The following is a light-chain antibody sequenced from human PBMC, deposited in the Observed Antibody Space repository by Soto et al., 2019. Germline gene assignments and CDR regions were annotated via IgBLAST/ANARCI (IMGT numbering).Light chain of an antibody. Sequence: DIVMTQSPATLSVAPGERVTFSCRASQSVSTFLAWFQQKPGQAPRLLIYDASNRATGVPARFSGSGSGTDFTLTISSLEPEDFVVYYCQQRSAWPLTFGGGTKVEIK. J-gene: IGKJ4*01. CDR3: QQRSAWPLT. V-gene: IGKV3-11*01. CDR2: DAS. CDR1: QSVSTF.